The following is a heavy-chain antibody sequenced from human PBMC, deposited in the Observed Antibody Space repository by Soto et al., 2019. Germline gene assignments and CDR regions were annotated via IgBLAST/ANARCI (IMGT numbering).Heavy chain of an antibody. CDR2: ISYDGSNK. Sequence: PGGSLRLSCAASGFTFSSYGMHWVRQAPGKGLEWVAVISYDGSNKYYADSVKGRFTISRDNSKNTLYLQMNSLRAEDTAVYYCAKKMGAAPYYYYYGMDVWGQGTTVTVSS. D-gene: IGHD2-15*01. CDR3: AKKMGAAPYYYYYGMDV. V-gene: IGHV3-30*18. J-gene: IGHJ6*02. CDR1: GFTFSSYG.